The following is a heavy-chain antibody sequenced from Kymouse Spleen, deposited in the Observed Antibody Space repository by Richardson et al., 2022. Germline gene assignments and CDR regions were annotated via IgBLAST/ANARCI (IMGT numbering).Heavy chain of an antibody. CDR2: ISWNSGSI. J-gene: IGHJ3*02. Sequence: EVQLVESGGGLVQPGRSLRLSCAASGFTFDDYAMHWVRQAPGKGLEWVSGISWNSGSIGYADSVKGRFTISRDNAKNSLYLQMNSLRAEDTALYYCAKDSQTGDPDAFDIWGQGTMVTVSS. CDR3: AKDSQTGDPDAFDI. D-gene: IGHD7-27*02. CDR1: GFTFDDYA. V-gene: IGHV3-9*01.